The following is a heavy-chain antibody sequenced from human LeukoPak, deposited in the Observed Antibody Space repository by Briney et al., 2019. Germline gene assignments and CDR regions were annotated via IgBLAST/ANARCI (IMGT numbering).Heavy chain of an antibody. CDR1: GYTFTCYY. V-gene: IGHV1-2*02. D-gene: IGHD3-10*01. J-gene: IGHJ6*03. CDR3: ARDGSGDDYYYYYYMDV. Sequence: ASVKVSCKASGYTFTCYYMHWVRQAPGQGLEWMGWINPNSGGTNYAQKFQGRVTMTRDTSISTAYMELSRLRSDDTAVYYCARDGSGDDYYYYYYMDVWGKGTTVTVSS. CDR2: INPNSGGT.